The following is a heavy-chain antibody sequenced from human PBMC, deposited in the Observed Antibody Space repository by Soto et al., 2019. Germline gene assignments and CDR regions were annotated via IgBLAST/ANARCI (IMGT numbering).Heavy chain of an antibody. CDR1: RFTFSTYE. Sequence: GSLRLSCAAPRFTFSTYEMHWVRQAPGKGLEWVSCISSSGSSVYYADSVKGRFTISRDNSRNSLYLQMNSLRDEDTALYYCVRYCSSTLCNGVATRTFDYWGQGALVTVSS. J-gene: IGHJ4*02. CDR3: VRYCSSTLCNGVATRTFDY. V-gene: IGHV3-48*03. CDR2: ISSSGSSV. D-gene: IGHD5-12*01.